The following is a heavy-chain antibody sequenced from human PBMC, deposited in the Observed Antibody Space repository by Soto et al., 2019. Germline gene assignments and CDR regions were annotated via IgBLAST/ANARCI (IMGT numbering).Heavy chain of an antibody. D-gene: IGHD6-19*01. CDR2: IYYSGST. CDR1: GGSISSYY. J-gene: IGHJ4*02. V-gene: IGHV4-59*08. Sequence: SETLSLTCTVSGGSISSYYWSWIRQPPGKGLEWIGYIYYSGSTNYNPSLKSRVTISVDTSKNQFSLKLSSVTAADTAVYYCARLSSSGWSVAVYWGQGTLVTVS. CDR3: ARLSSSGWSVAVY.